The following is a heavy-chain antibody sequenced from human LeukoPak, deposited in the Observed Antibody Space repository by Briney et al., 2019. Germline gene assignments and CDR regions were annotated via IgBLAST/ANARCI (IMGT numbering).Heavy chain of an antibody. CDR3: ARDLRVYYYDSSVGWFDP. V-gene: IGHV3-7*01. J-gene: IGHJ5*02. D-gene: IGHD3-22*01. Sequence: GGSLRLSCAASGFTFSSYRLSWVRQAPGKGLEWVANIKQDGTEKYYVDSVKGRFTISRDNAKNSLYLQMNSLRAEDTAVYYCARDLRVYYYDSSVGWFDPWGQGTLVTVSS. CDR1: GFTFSSYR. CDR2: IKQDGTEK.